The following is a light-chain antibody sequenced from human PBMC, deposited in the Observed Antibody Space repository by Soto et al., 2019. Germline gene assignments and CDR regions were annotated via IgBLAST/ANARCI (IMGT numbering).Light chain of an antibody. CDR2: RNN. J-gene: IGLJ3*02. Sequence: QTVVTQPPSASGTPGQRVTISCSGSSSNIGKNYVYWYQQLPGTAPKLLINRNNQRPSGVPDRFSGSKSGTSASLAIRGLRSEDEADYYCAVWDGSLSGWVFGGGTKLTVL. CDR1: SSNIGKNY. CDR3: AVWDGSLSGWV. V-gene: IGLV1-47*01.